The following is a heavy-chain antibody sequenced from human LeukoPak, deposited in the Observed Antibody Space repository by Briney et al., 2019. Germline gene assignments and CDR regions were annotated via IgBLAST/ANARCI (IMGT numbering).Heavy chain of an antibody. D-gene: IGHD3-22*01. CDR3: ARAPPSLYSSGLLNL. CDR1: GFTFSSYG. V-gene: IGHV3-30*02. Sequence: PGGSLRLSCAASGFTFSSYGIHWVRQAPGKGLEWLAFIRSDGNTKYYADSVKGRFTISRDNAKNSLYLQMNSLRAEDTAVYYCARAPPSLYSSGLLNLWGQGTLVTVSS. CDR2: IRSDGNTK. J-gene: IGHJ5*02.